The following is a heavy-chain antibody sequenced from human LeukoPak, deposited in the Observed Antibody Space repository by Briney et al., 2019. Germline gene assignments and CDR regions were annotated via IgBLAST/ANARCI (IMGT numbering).Heavy chain of an antibody. Sequence: GGSLRLSCAASGFTFSSYSMNWVRQAPGKGLEWVSSISSSSSYIYYADSVKGRFTISRDNAKNSLYLQMNSLRAEDTAVHYCARDLSRVGATGYCDYWGQGTLVTVSS. J-gene: IGHJ4*02. V-gene: IGHV3-21*01. D-gene: IGHD1-26*01. CDR1: GFTFSSYS. CDR2: ISSSSSYI. CDR3: ARDLSRVGATGYCDY.